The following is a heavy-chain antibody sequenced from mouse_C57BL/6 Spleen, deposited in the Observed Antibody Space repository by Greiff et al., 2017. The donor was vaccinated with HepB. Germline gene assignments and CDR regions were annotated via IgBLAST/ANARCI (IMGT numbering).Heavy chain of an antibody. CDR1: GYTFTSYG. Sequence: QVQLKESGAELARPGASVKLSCKASGYTFTSYGISWVKQRTGQGLEWIGEIYPRSGNTYYNEKFKGKATLTADKSSSTAYMELRSVTSEDSAVYFCARYPLQLRLRFDYWGQGTTLTVSS. CDR2: IYPRSGNT. CDR3: ARYPLQLRLRFDY. V-gene: IGHV1-81*01. J-gene: IGHJ2*01. D-gene: IGHD3-2*02.